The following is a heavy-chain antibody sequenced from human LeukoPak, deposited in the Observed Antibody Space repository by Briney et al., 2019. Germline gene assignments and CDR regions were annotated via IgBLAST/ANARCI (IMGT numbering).Heavy chain of an antibody. J-gene: IGHJ4*02. Sequence: SETLSLTCAVYGGSFSGYYWSWIRQPPGKGLEWIGEINHSGSTNYNPSLESRVTVSVDTSKNQFSLKLSSVTAADTAVYYCARAIYGGNSGFDYWGQGTLVTVSS. CDR3: ARAIYGGNSGFDY. CDR1: GGSFSGYY. D-gene: IGHD4-23*01. V-gene: IGHV4-34*01. CDR2: INHSGST.